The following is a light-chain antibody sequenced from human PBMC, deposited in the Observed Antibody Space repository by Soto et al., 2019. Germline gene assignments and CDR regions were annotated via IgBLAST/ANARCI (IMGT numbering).Light chain of an antibody. CDR1: QSVTSN. J-gene: IGKJ5*01. V-gene: IGKV3-15*01. CDR3: QQYNTWPPIT. CDR2: DAS. Sequence: EIVMTQSPATLSVSPGERATLSCRASQSVTSNLAWYQQRPGQAPRLLIYDASTRASGIPARFSGGGSGTEFTLTISSLQSEDFAFYYCQQYNTWPPITFGQGTRLEIK.